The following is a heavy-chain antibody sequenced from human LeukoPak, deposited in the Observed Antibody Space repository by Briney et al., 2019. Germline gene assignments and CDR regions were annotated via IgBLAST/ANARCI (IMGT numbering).Heavy chain of an antibody. J-gene: IGHJ3*02. V-gene: IGHV4-59*08. Sequence: SETLSLTCTVSGGSISSYYWSWIRQPPGKGLKWIGYIYYSGRTNYSPSLKSRVTITADTSKNQFSMKLSSVAAADTAVYYCARVGLWSEGHDAFDIWGQGTMVTVSS. D-gene: IGHD2-21*01. CDR3: ARVGLWSEGHDAFDI. CDR1: GGSISSYY. CDR2: IYYSGRT.